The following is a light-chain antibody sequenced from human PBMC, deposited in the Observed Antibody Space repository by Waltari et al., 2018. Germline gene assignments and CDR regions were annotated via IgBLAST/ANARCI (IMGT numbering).Light chain of an antibody. J-gene: IGKJ3*01. Sequence: IVLTQYPGTLSLSPGERGTLSCRASQSVGSKYLAWYQHKPGPAPRLLIHGTSVRATGIPDRFSGGGSETDFTLTISRLEPEDLAVYYCQHYGASPFSFGPGTKVEIQ. V-gene: IGKV3-20*01. CDR3: QHYGASPFS. CDR1: QSVGSKY. CDR2: GTS.